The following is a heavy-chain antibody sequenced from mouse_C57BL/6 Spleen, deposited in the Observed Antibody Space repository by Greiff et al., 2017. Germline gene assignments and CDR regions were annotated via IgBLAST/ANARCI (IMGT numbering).Heavy chain of an antibody. CDR1: GFSLTSYG. CDR2: IWSGGST. Sequence: QVQLQQSGPGLVQPSQSLSITCTVSGFSLTSYGVHWVRQSPGKGLEWLGVIWSGGSTDYNAAFISRLSISKDNSKSQVFFKMNSLQADDTAIYYCASSYDYDGVAYWGQGTLVTVSA. D-gene: IGHD2-4*01. V-gene: IGHV2-2*01. J-gene: IGHJ3*01. CDR3: ASSYDYDGVAY.